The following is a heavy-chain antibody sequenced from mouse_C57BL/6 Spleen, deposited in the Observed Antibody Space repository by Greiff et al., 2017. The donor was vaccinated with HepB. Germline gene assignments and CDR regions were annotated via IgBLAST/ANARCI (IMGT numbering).Heavy chain of an antibody. CDR1: GYTFTSYW. Sequence: VQLQQSGAELVKPGASVKMSCKASGYTFTSYWITWVKQRPGQGLEWIGDIYPGSGSTNYNEKFKSKATLTVDTSSSTAYMQLSSLTSEDSAVYYCARTQATLYYYAMDYWGQGTSFTVSS. V-gene: IGHV1-55*01. J-gene: IGHJ4*01. CDR2: IYPGSGST. CDR3: ARTQATLYYYAMDY. D-gene: IGHD3-2*02.